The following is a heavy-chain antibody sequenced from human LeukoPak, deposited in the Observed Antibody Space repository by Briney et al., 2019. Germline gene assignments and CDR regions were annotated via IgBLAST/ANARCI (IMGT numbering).Heavy chain of an antibody. CDR2: ISGSGGST. J-gene: IGHJ4*02. CDR3: AKDQVVMPPYFFDY. Sequence: GGSLRLSCAASGFTFNNYAMSWVRQAPGKGLEWVSGISGSGGSTYYAQSVKGRFTIPRDNSKNTLYLQMNSLRAEDTAVYYCAKDQVVMPPYFFDYWGQGTLLTVSS. V-gene: IGHV3-23*01. CDR1: GFTFNNYA. D-gene: IGHD2-21*01.